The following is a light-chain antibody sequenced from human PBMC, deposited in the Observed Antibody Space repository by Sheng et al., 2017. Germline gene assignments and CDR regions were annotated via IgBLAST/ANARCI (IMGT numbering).Light chain of an antibody. J-gene: IGLJ1*01. V-gene: IGLV2-8*01. Sequence: QSALTQPPSASGSLGQSVIMSCTGTSSDIGGHNYVSWFQQHPGKSPQTTSIYEVTKRPSGSRDRFSASKSGNTASLTVSGLQAEDESDYYCSSYTGSSTLYVFGTGTKVTVL. CDR3: SSYTGSSTLYV. CDR1: SSDIGGHNY. CDR2: EVT.